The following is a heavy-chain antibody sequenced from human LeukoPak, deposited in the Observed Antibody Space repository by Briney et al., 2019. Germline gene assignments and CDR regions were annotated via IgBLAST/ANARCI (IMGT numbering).Heavy chain of an antibody. CDR1: GFTFSSYA. V-gene: IGHV3-23*01. D-gene: IGHD2-2*02. CDR2: ISGSGGST. CDR3: AKVYGYYYYGMDV. Sequence: GGSLRLSCAASGFTFSSYAMSWVRQAQGKGLEWVSAISGSGGSTYYADSVKGRFTISRDNSKNTLYLQMNSLRAEDTAVYYCAKVYGYYYYGMDVWGQGTTVTVSS. J-gene: IGHJ6*02.